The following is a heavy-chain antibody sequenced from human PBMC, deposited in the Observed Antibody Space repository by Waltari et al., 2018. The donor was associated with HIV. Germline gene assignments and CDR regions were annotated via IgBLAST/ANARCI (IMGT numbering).Heavy chain of an antibody. D-gene: IGHD3-10*01. Sequence: GALVQPGGSLRLSCAASGFTYRTYAMCWVRQAPGKGLEWVSSISGTCGSTYYLDSVKGRFTISRDNSKNTLYLQMNSLRAEDTAVYYCVKDRIWYGEFYFDYWGQGTLVTVSS. V-gene: IGHV3-23*01. CDR1: GFTYRTYA. CDR2: ISGTCGST. J-gene: IGHJ4*02. CDR3: VKDRIWYGEFYFDY.